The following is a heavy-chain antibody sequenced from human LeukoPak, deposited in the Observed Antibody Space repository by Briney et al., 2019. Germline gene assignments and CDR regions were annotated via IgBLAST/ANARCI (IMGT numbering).Heavy chain of an antibody. Sequence: SETLSLTCAVYGGSFSGYYWSWIRQPPGRGLEGIGEINHSGSTNYNPSLKSRVTISVDTSKNQFSLKLSSVTAADTAVYYCARGLAAAGTGTNYMDVWGKGTTVTVSS. CDR2: INHSGST. V-gene: IGHV4-34*01. CDR1: GGSFSGYY. D-gene: IGHD6-13*01. J-gene: IGHJ6*03. CDR3: ARGLAAAGTGTNYMDV.